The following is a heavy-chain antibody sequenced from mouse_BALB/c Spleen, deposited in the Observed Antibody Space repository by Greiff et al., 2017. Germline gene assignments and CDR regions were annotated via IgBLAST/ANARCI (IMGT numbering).Heavy chain of an antibody. D-gene: IGHD1-1*01. Sequence: VQLQQSGAELVRPGALVKLSCKASGFTIKDYYMHWVKQRPEQGLEWIGWIDPENGNTIYDPKFQGKASITADTSSNTAYLQLSSLTSEDTAVYYCARVTTVVGFDYWGQGTTLTVSA. CDR1: GFTIKDYY. J-gene: IGHJ2*01. CDR3: ARVTTVVGFDY. V-gene: IGHV14-1*02. CDR2: IDPENGNT.